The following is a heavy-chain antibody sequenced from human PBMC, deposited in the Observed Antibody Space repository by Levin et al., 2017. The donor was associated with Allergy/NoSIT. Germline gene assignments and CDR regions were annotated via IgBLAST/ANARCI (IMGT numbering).Heavy chain of an antibody. CDR1: GYSFTSYW. D-gene: IGHD1-7*01. CDR3: ARHLYKNWNYEGSYYYYGMDV. V-gene: IGHV5-51*01. Sequence: GESLKISCKGSGYSFTSYWIGWVRQMPGKGLEWMGIIYPGDSDTRYSPSFQGQVTISADKSISTAYLQWSSLKASDTAMYYCARHLYKNWNYEGSYYYYGMDVWGQGTTVTVSS. J-gene: IGHJ6*02. CDR2: IYPGDSDT.